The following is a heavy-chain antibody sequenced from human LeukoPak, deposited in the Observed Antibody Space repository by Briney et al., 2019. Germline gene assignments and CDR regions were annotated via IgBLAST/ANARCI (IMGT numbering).Heavy chain of an antibody. J-gene: IGHJ5*02. D-gene: IGHD5-24*01. CDR1: SGSISDYH. CDR3: ARGRDGYDP. CDR2: IEKSGST. Sequence: PSETLSLTCIVSSGSISDYHWTWIRQPPGKGLEWIGYIEKSGSTNYNLSLKSRVTISLDRSKNQLSLKLSSMTAADTAVYYCARGRDGYDPLGQGTLDTVSS. V-gene: IGHV4-59*01.